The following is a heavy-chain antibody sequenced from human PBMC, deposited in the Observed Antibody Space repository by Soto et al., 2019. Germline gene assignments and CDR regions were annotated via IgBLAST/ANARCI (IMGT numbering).Heavy chain of an antibody. Sequence: EVQLVESGGGLVQPGRSLRLSCAASGFTFDDYAMHWVRQAPGKGLEWVSGISWNSGSIRYADSVKGRFTISRDNAKNSLYLQLNSLRAEDTALYYCAKDTHYYGSGSPLGYCGQGTLVTVSS. D-gene: IGHD3-10*01. CDR3: AKDTHYYGSGSPLGY. CDR1: GFTFDDYA. J-gene: IGHJ4*02. V-gene: IGHV3-9*01. CDR2: ISWNSGSI.